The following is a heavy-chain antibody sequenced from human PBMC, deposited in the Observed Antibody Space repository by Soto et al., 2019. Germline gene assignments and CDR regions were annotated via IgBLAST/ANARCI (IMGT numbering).Heavy chain of an antibody. CDR1: GFTFSDYY. CDR2: ISSSGSTI. J-gene: IGHJ4*02. Sequence: QVQLVESGGGLVKPGGSLRLSCAASGFTFSDYYMSWIRQAPGKGLEWVSYISSSGSTIYYADSVKGRFTISRDNAKNSLYLQMNSLRADDTAVYYCAREGGSGYDYRQTTVTSYYFDYWGQGTLVTVSS. D-gene: IGHD5-12*01. CDR3: AREGGSGYDYRQTTVTSYYFDY. V-gene: IGHV3-11*01.